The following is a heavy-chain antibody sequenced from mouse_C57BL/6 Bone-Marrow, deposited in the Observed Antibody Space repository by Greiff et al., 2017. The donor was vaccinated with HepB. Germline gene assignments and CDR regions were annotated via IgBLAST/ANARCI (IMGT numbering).Heavy chain of an antibody. CDR2: IDPSDSYT. J-gene: IGHJ3*01. CDR1: GYTFTSYW. CDR3: ARKGDGYYDWFAY. Sequence: QVQLQQPGAELVMPGASVKLSCKASGYTFTSYWMHWVKQRPGQGLEWIGEIDPSDSYTNYKQKFKGKSTLTVDKSSSTAYMQLSSLTSEDSAVYYCARKGDGYYDWFAYWGQGTLVTVSA. D-gene: IGHD2-3*01. V-gene: IGHV1-69*01.